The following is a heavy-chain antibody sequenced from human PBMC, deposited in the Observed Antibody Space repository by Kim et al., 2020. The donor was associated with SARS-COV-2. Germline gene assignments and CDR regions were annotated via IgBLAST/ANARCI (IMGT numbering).Heavy chain of an antibody. V-gene: IGHV3-48*02. D-gene: IGHD3-10*01. J-gene: IGHJ6*02. CDR3: AAYLVRGTVITTVHSDGMDV. CDR1: GFTFSNYR. CDR2: INDDSPTT. Sequence: GGSLRLSCAASGFTFSNYRINWVRQAPGKGLEWVAYINDDSPTTYYGDSVKGRFTISRDNAKNSVSLQMNSLRDEDSALYDCAAYLVRGTVITTVHSDGMDVWGQGTTVRVSS.